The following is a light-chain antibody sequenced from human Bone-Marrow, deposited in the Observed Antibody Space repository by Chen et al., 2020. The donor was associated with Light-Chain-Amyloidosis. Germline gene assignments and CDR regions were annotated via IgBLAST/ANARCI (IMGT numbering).Light chain of an antibody. CDR2: GAS. CDR3: QQYDNWPPYT. J-gene: IGKJ2*01. Sequence: SPSPATLAASPGERATRSCRASQSVSSNLAWYQQTPGQAPRLLIYGASTRATGIPARISGSGSGTEFTLTISSLQSEDSAVYYCQQYDNWPPYTFGQGTKLEIK. V-gene: IGKV3-15*01. CDR1: QSVSSN.